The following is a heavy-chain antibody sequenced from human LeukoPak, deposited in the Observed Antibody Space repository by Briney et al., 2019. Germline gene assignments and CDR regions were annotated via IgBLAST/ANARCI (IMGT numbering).Heavy chain of an antibody. J-gene: IGHJ4*02. CDR3: AGEGVYYDSSGYYYFDY. CDR2: INGDGSST. Sequence: GGSLRLSCAASGFTFSSYWMHWVRQVPGKGLVWVSRINGDGSSTTYADSVKGRFTISRDNAKNTLYLQMNSLRDEDTAVYYCAGEGVYYDSSGYYYFDYWGQGTLVTVSS. CDR1: GFTFSSYW. V-gene: IGHV3-74*01. D-gene: IGHD3-22*01.